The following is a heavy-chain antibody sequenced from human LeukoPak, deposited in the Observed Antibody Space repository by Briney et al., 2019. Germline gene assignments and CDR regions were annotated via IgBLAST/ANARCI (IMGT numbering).Heavy chain of an antibody. Sequence: GGSLRLSCAASGFTFSSYEMNWVRQAPGKGLEWVSVIYSGGSTYYADSVKGRFTISRDNSKNTLYLQMNSLRAEDTAVYYCASYDSSGLNWFDPWGQGTLVTVSS. V-gene: IGHV3-66*02. D-gene: IGHD3-22*01. J-gene: IGHJ5*02. CDR1: GFTFSSYE. CDR3: ASYDSSGLNWFDP. CDR2: IYSGGST.